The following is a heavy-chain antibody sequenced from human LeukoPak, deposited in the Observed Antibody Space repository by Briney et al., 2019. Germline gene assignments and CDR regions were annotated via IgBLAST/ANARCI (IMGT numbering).Heavy chain of an antibody. D-gene: IGHD1-26*01. J-gene: IGHJ1*01. CDR2: INHSGST. CDR3: ARGVGATTDAEYFQH. V-gene: IGHV4-34*09. Sequence: SETLSLTCAVYGGSFSGYYWSWIRQPPGKGLEWIGEINHSGSTNYNPSLKSRVTISVDTSKNQFSLKLSSVTAADTAVYYCARGVGATTDAEYFQHWGQGTLVTVSS. CDR1: GGSFSGYY.